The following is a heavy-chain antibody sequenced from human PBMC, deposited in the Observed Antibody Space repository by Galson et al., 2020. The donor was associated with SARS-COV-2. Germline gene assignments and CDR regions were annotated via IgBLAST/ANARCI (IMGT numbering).Heavy chain of an antibody. Sequence: GGSLRLSCAASGFTFSNFAMSWVRQDPGKGLEWVSTISSGGFNTYYTDSVKGRFTISRDNSKDMLYLQVSSLRAEDTAIYYCARYCTGNCNLRWFDPWGQGTLVTVSS. V-gene: IGHV3-23*01. CDR2: ISSGGFNT. CDR1: GFTFSNFA. J-gene: IGHJ5*02. CDR3: ARYCTGNCNLRWFDP. D-gene: IGHD2-8*02.